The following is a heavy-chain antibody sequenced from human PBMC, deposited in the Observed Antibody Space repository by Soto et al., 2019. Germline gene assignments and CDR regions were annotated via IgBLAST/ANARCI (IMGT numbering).Heavy chain of an antibody. CDR3: AKERLAGFYYYYGMDV. Sequence: SETLSLTRTVSGGSISSSSYYWGWIRQPPGKGLEWIGSIYYSGSTYYNPSLKSRVTISVDTSKNQFSLKLSSVTAADTAVYYCAKERLAGFYYYYGMDVWGQGTTVTVSS. CDR2: IYYSGST. D-gene: IGHD3-9*01. V-gene: IGHV4-39*02. J-gene: IGHJ6*02. CDR1: GGSISSSSYY.